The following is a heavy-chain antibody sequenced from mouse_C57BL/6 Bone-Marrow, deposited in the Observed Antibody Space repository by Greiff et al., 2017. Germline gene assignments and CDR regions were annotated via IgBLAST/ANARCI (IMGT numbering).Heavy chain of an antibody. D-gene: IGHD1-1*01. Sequence: QVQLQQPGAELVMPGASVKLSCKASGYTFTSYWMHWVKQRPGQGLEWIGEIDPSDSYTNYTQKFKGKSTLTVDKSSSTAYMQLSSLTSEDAAVYYGARTSLYDYGSRVDAMDYWGRGTAVTVAS. J-gene: IGHJ4*01. CDR3: ARTSLYDYGSRVDAMDY. V-gene: IGHV1-69*01. CDR1: GYTFTSYW. CDR2: IDPSDSYT.